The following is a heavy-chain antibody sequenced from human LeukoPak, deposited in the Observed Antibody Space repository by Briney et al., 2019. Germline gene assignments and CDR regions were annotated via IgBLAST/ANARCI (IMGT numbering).Heavy chain of an antibody. J-gene: IGHJ5*02. Sequence: SETLSLTCTVSGGSISSHYWSWIRQPPGKGLEWIGYIYYSGSTNYNPSLKSRVTISVDTSKNQFSLKLSSVPAADTAFYYCARLYDWFDPWGQGTLVTVSS. V-gene: IGHV4-59*11. CDR3: ARLYDWFDP. CDR2: IYYSGST. D-gene: IGHD3-16*01. CDR1: GGSISSHY.